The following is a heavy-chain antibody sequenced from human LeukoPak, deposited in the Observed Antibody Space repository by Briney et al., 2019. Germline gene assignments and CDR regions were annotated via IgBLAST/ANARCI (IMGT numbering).Heavy chain of an antibody. Sequence: PGGSLRLSCAGSGFTVSSNYMSWVRQAPGKGLEWVSVIHSGGTTNYADSVQGRFTISRDNSKTTVYLHMNSLRAEDTAVYYCARDSDSGYGPFASWGQGTLVTVSS. J-gene: IGHJ4*02. D-gene: IGHD5-12*01. V-gene: IGHV3-53*01. CDR3: ARDSDSGYGPFAS. CDR2: IHSGGTT. CDR1: GFTVSSNY.